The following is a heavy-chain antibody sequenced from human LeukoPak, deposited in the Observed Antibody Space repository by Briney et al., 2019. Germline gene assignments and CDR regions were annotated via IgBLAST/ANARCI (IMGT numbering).Heavy chain of an antibody. Sequence: PGGSLRLSCAASGFTFSSYWMHWVRQAPGKGLVGVSRINDDGRSTSYADSVKGRFTISRDNAKNTLYLQMNSLRAEDTAVYYCARVRWGGLYYFVYWGQGTLVTVSS. D-gene: IGHD3-16*01. J-gene: IGHJ4*02. CDR1: GFTFSSYW. V-gene: IGHV3-74*01. CDR3: ARVRWGGLYYFVY. CDR2: INDDGRST.